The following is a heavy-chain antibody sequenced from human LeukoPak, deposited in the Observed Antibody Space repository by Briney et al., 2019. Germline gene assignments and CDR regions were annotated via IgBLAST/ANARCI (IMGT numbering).Heavy chain of an antibody. CDR3: ARETPGEIAVAANGYFDY. D-gene: IGHD6-19*01. V-gene: IGHV1-8*01. CDR1: GYTFTSYD. Sequence: ASVKVSCKASGYTFTSYDINWVRQATGQGLEWMGWMNPNSGNTGYAQKFQGRVTMTRNTFISTAYMELSSLRSEDTAVYYCARETPGEIAVAANGYFDYWGQGTLVTVSS. CDR2: MNPNSGNT. J-gene: IGHJ4*02.